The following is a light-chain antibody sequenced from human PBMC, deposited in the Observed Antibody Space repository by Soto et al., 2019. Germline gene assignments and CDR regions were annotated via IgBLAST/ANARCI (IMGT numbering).Light chain of an antibody. J-gene: IGLJ1*01. CDR3: CSYAAGNTFLYV. CDR1: CSDVGGHNL. V-gene: IGLV2-23*02. CDR2: EVA. Sequence: QSVLTQPASVSGSPGQSITISCTGTCSDVGGHNLVSWYQQHPGKAPKLMIYEVAERPSGVSDRFSGSKSGNTASLTISGLQAEDEAEYYCCSYAAGNTFLYVFGTGTKLTVL.